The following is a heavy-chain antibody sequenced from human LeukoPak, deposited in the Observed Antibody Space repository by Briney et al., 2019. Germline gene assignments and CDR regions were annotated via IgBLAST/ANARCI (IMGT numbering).Heavy chain of an antibody. Sequence: SGTLSLTCTVSGGSISSYYWSWIRQPAGKGLEWIGRIYTSGSTNYNPSLKSRVTISVDKSKNQFSLKLSSVTAADTAAYYCAREMRADDAFDIWGQGTMVTVSS. CDR2: IYTSGST. V-gene: IGHV4-4*07. CDR1: GGSISSYY. CDR3: AREMRADDAFDI. J-gene: IGHJ3*02.